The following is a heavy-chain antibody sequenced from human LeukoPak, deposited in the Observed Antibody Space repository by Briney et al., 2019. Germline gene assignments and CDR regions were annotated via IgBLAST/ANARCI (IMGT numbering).Heavy chain of an antibody. CDR2: IYSGGST. J-gene: IGHJ5*02. V-gene: IGHV3-53*01. CDR1: GFTVSSNY. Sequence: GGSLRLSCAASGFTVSSNYMSWVRQAPGKGLEWASVIYSGGSTYYADSVKGRFTISRDNSKNTLYLQMNSLRAEDTAVYYCARGGVPAAAWGFDPWGQGTLVTVSS. D-gene: IGHD2-2*01. CDR3: ARGGVPAAAWGFDP.